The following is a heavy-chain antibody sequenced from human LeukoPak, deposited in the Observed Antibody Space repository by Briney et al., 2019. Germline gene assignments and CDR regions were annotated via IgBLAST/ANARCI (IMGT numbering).Heavy chain of an antibody. V-gene: IGHV4-38-2*01. CDR1: GYSISSGYY. Sequence: SETLSLTCAVSGYSISSGYYWGWVRQPPGKGLEWIGSIYHSGSTYYNPSLKSRVTISVDTSKNQFSLKLSSVTAADTAVYYCARFNSIVATSHAFDIWGQGTMVTVSS. D-gene: IGHD5-12*01. CDR2: IYHSGST. CDR3: ARFNSIVATSHAFDI. J-gene: IGHJ3*02.